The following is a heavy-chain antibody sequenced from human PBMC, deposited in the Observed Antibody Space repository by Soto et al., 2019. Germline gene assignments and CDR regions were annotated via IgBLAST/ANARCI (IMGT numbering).Heavy chain of an antibody. Sequence: QVQLVQSGAEVKKPGASVKVSCKASGYTFTSYDTNWVRQAAGQGLEWMGWMNPSSGNTGYAQKFQGRVTMTRDTSISTAYMELSSLISEDTAVYYCARELAGKDYWGQGTLVTVSS. CDR3: ARELAGKDY. CDR2: MNPSSGNT. V-gene: IGHV1-8*01. J-gene: IGHJ4*02. CDR1: GYTFTSYD.